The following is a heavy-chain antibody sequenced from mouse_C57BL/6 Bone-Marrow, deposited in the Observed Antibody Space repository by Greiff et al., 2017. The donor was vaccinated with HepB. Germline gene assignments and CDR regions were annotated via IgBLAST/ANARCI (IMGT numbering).Heavy chain of an antibody. D-gene: IGHD2-5*01. J-gene: IGHJ1*03. CDR1: GFTFNTYA. CDR3: VRGYSNYVRYWYFDV. V-gene: IGHV10-3*01. CDR2: IRSKSSNYAT. Sequence: EVQLVESGGGLVQPKGSLKLSCAASGFTFNTYAMHWVRQAPGKGLEWVARIRSKSSNYATYYSDSVKDRFTISRDDSQSMLYLQMNNLKTEDTAMYYCVRGYSNYVRYWYFDVWGTGTTVTVSS.